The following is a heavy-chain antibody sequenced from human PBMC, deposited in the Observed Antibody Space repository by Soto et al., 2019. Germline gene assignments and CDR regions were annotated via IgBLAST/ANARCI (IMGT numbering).Heavy chain of an antibody. Sequence: SETLSLTCTVSGGSISSYYWSWIRQPPGKGLEWIGYISYSGSTNYNPSLKSRVTISVDTSKNQFSLELSSVTAADTAVYYCARLGDILTGPNWFDPWGQGTLVTVSS. CDR3: ARLGDILTGPNWFDP. D-gene: IGHD3-9*01. V-gene: IGHV4-59*01. CDR1: GGSISSYY. CDR2: ISYSGST. J-gene: IGHJ5*02.